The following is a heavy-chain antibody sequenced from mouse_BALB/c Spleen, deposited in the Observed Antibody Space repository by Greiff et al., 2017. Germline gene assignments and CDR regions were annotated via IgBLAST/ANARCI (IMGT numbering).Heavy chain of an antibody. D-gene: IGHD6-1*01. CDR2: INPSNGGT. V-gene: IGHV1S81*02. J-gene: IGHJ3*01. Sequence: QVQLQQSGAELVKPGASVKLSCKASGYTFTSYYMYWVKQRPGQGLEWIGEINPSNGGTNFNEKFKSKATLTVDKSSSTAYMQLSSLTSEDSAVYYCTRWVATSSAWFAYWGQGTLVTVSA. CDR1: GYTFTSYY. CDR3: TRWVATSSAWFAY.